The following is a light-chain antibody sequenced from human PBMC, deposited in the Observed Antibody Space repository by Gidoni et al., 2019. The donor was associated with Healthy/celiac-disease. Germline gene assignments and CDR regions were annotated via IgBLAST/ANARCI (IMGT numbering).Light chain of an antibody. V-gene: IGKV3-11*01. CDR1: QSVSSY. CDR3: QQRSNWIT. J-gene: IGKJ5*01. Sequence: EIVLTQSPATLSLSPGERATLPCRASQSVSSYLAWYQQKPGQAPRLLIYDASNTATGIPARFSGSGSGTDFTLTISSLEPEDFAVYYCQQRSNWITFXXXTRLEIK. CDR2: DAS.